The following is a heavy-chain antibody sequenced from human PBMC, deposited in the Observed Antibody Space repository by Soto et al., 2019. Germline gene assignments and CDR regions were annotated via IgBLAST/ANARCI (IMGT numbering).Heavy chain of an antibody. Sequence: EGHLSESGGALVQPGGSLRLSCAASGFTFSSYAMSWVRQAPGRGLEWVAGISGSGGSTYYADSVKGRFTISRDNSKNTLYLQVNSLRAEDTAVYYCAKDLGRGPSGYPKPYQWGQGTLVTVSS. V-gene: IGHV3-23*01. CDR3: AKDLGRGPSGYPKPYQ. CDR1: GFTFSSYA. CDR2: ISGSGGST. D-gene: IGHD5-12*01. J-gene: IGHJ4*02.